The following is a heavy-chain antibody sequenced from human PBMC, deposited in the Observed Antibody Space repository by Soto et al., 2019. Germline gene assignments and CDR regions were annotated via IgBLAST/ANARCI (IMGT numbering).Heavy chain of an antibody. D-gene: IGHD3-22*01. CDR3: AKADSSCFYGFDY. CDR2: ISYDGSKK. CDR1: GFTFSSYG. J-gene: IGHJ4*02. Sequence: GGSLRLSCAASGFTFSSYGMHWVRQAPGKGLEWVAVISYDGSKKYYADSVKGRFTIFRDNPKNTLDLQMNSLRAEDTAVYYCAKADSSCFYGFDYWGQGALVTVSS. V-gene: IGHV3-30*18.